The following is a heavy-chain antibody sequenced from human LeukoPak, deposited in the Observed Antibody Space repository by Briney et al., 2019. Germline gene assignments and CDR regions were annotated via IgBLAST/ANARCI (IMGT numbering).Heavy chain of an antibody. CDR3: ASALLLDMVRGVSWFDP. V-gene: IGHV1-69*05. CDR1: GGTFSSYA. CDR2: IIPIFGTA. D-gene: IGHD3-10*01. J-gene: IGHJ5*02. Sequence: GSSVKVSCKASGGTFSSYAISWVRQAPGQGLEWMGRIIPIFGTANYAQKFQGRVTITTDESTSTAYMELSSLRSEDTAVYYCASALLLDMVRGVSWFDPWGQGTLVTVSS.